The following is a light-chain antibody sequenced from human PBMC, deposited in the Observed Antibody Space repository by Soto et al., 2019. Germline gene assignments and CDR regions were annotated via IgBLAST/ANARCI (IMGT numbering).Light chain of an antibody. Sequence: DIQMTQSPSSLSASVGDRVTITCRASQSIATYLHWYQQRPGQAPNLLIYGASNLQSGVPSRFSGSGSGTYFTLTINSLQPEDFALYWCQQYDNWPPTFGGGTKVEIK. CDR1: QSIATY. V-gene: IGKV1-39*01. CDR3: QQYDNWPPT. J-gene: IGKJ4*01. CDR2: GAS.